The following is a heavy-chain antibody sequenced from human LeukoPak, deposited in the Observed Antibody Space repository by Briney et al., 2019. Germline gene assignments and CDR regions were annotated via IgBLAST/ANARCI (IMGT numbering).Heavy chain of an antibody. CDR1: GFTVSSNY. CDR3: ARRVGTQYYFDY. J-gene: IGHJ4*02. V-gene: IGHV3-53*01. D-gene: IGHD3-16*01. CDR2: IYSGGST. Sequence: GGSLRLSCAASGFTVSSNYMSWVRQAPGKGLEWVSVIYSGGSTYYADSVKGRFTISRDNSKNTLYLQMNSLRAEDTAVYYCARRVGTQYYFDYWGQGTLVTVSS.